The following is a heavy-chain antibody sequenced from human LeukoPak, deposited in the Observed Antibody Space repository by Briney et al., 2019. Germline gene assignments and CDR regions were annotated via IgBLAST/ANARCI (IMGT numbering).Heavy chain of an antibody. V-gene: IGHV1-18*01. CDR1: GYTFTSYG. CDR3: ARHIRQMEQWFDPDY. CDR2: ISAYNGNT. Sequence: ASVKVSCKASGYTFTSYGISWVRQAPGQGLEWMGWISAYNGNTNYAQKLQGRVTMTTDTSTSTAYMELRSLRSDDTAVYYCARHIRQMEQWFDPDYWGQGTLVTVSS. D-gene: IGHD6-19*01. J-gene: IGHJ4*02.